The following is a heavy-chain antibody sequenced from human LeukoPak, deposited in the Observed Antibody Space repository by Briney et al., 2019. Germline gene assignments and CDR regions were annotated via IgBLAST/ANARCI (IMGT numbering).Heavy chain of an antibody. V-gene: IGHV4-59*01. CDR1: GGSISSYY. CDR2: IYYRGST. CDR3: AGRVYDPYAFDI. D-gene: IGHD3-3*01. J-gene: IGHJ3*02. Sequence: SETLSLTCTVSGGSISSYYWNWIRQPPGKGLEWIGYIYYRGSTNYNPSLKSRVTISVDTSKNQFSLKLSSVTAADTAVYFCAGRVYDPYAFDIWGQGTMVTVSS.